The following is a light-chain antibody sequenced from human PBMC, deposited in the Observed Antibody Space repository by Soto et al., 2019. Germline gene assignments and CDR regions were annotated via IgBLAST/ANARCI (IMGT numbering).Light chain of an antibody. CDR3: QQSYRTVT. CDR2: AAS. J-gene: IGKJ4*01. V-gene: IGKV1-39*01. Sequence: DIPMTQSPSSLSASVGDRVTITCRASQSISSYLNWYQQKPGKAPTLLIYAASSLQSGVPSRFSGSGSGTDFTLTISSLQPEDYATYYYQQSYRTVTFGGETKVEIK. CDR1: QSISSY.